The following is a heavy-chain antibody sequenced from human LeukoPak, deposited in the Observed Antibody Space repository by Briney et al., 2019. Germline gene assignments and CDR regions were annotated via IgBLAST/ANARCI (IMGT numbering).Heavy chain of an antibody. V-gene: IGHV4-39*07. Sequence: SETLSLTCTVSGGSISSSSYYWGWIRQPPGKGLEWIGSIYYSGRTYYNPSLKSRVTISVDTSKNHFSLKLSSVTAADTAVYYCARIEYSGPLDYWGQGTLVTVSS. J-gene: IGHJ4*02. CDR2: IYYSGRT. CDR1: GGSISSSSYY. CDR3: ARIEYSGPLDY. D-gene: IGHD1-26*01.